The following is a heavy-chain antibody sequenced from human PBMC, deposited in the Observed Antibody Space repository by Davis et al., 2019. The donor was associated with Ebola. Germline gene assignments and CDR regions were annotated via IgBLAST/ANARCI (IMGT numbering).Heavy chain of an antibody. CDR2: INHSGST. D-gene: IGHD6-19*01. J-gene: IGHJ6*02. V-gene: IGHV4-34*01. CDR1: GESFSGYY. CDR3: ARGSRKAVAAGGVSLRYYGMDV. Sequence: MPSETLSLTCAVYGESFSGYYWSWIRQPPGKGLEWIGEINHSGSTNYNPSLKSRVTISVDTSKNQFSLKLSSVTAADTAVHYCARGSRKAVAAGGVSLRYYGMDVWGQGTTVTVSS.